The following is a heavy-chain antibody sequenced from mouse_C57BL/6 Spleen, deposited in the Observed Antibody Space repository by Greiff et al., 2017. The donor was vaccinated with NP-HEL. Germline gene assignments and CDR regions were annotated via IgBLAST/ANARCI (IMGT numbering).Heavy chain of an antibody. Sequence: QVRLQQSGAELVRPGASVTLSCKASGYTFTDYEMHWVKQTPVHGLEWIGAIDPETGGTAYNQKFKGKAILTADKSSSTAYMELRSLTSEDSAVYYCTSEVFPFRGDYYYAMDYWGQGTSVTVSS. V-gene: IGHV1-15*01. CDR2: IDPETGGT. J-gene: IGHJ4*01. CDR3: TSEVFPFRGDYYYAMDY. CDR1: GYTFTDYE.